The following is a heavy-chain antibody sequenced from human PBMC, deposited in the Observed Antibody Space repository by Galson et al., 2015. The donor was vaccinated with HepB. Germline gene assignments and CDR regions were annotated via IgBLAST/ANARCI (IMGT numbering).Heavy chain of an antibody. CDR3: AKLGGYGSGTYYPDN. V-gene: IGHV3-23*01. J-gene: IGHJ4*02. D-gene: IGHD3-10*01. Sequence: SLRLSCAASGLTFSRSVMSWVRQAPGKGLEWVSDIGDSGDTTHYADSVKGRFTISRDNSKNTLYLQMDSLRVEDTAVYYCAKLGGYGSGTYYPDNWGQGTLVTVSS. CDR2: IGDSGDTT. CDR1: GLTFSRSV.